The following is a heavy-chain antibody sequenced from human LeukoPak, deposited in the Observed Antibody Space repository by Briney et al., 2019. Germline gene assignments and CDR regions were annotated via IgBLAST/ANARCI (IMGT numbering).Heavy chain of an antibody. CDR1: GFTFSTYS. D-gene: IGHD3-22*01. Sequence: GGSLRLSCAASGFTFSTYSMNWVRQAPGKGLEWVSYISSSSSTIYYADSVKGRFTISRDNAKNSLYLQMNSLRAEDTAVYYCARFGGDYYDSSGYYYFDYWGQGTLVTVSS. J-gene: IGHJ4*02. CDR2: ISSSSSTI. CDR3: ARFGGDYYDSSGYYYFDY. V-gene: IGHV3-48*04.